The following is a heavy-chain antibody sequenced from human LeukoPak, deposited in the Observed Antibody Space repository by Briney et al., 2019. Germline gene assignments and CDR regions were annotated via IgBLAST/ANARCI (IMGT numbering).Heavy chain of an antibody. D-gene: IGHD3/OR15-3a*01. Sequence: SETLSLTCAVSGGSISSGGYSWSWIRQPPGKGLEWIGYIYHSGSTYYNPSLKSRVTISVDRSKNQFSLKLSSVTAADTAVYYCASNTPTMDDWYFDLWGRGTLVTVSS. CDR2: IYHSGST. J-gene: IGHJ2*01. CDR3: ASNTPTMDDWYFDL. CDR1: GGSISSGGYS. V-gene: IGHV4-30-2*01.